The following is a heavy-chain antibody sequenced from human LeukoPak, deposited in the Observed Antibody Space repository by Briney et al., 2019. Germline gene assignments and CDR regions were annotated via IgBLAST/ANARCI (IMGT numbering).Heavy chain of an antibody. V-gene: IGHV3-21*01. CDR2: ISTSSSYI. J-gene: IGHJ6*02. CDR3: ARDLLRQGNYYGMDV. D-gene: IGHD3-10*01. Sequence: GGSLRLSCAASGFTFSPYTMSWVRQAPGKGLEWVSSISTSSSYIFYADSVKGRFTISTDNARNSLYLQMNSLRAEDTAVYYCARDLLRQGNYYGMDVWGQGTTVTVS. CDR1: GFTFSPYT.